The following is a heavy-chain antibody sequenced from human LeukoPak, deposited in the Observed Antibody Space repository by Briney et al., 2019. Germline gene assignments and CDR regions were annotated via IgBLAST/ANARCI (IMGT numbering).Heavy chain of an antibody. J-gene: IGHJ4*02. V-gene: IGHV3-30*18. Sequence: GGSLRLSCAASGFTFSSYGMHWVRQAPGKGLEWVAVISYDGSNKYYADSVKGRFTISRDNSKNTLYLQMNSLRAEDTAVYYCTKTLLTVNLYDYWGQGTLVTVSS. CDR2: ISYDGSNK. CDR3: TKTLLTVNLYDY. CDR1: GFTFSSYG. D-gene: IGHD4-11*01.